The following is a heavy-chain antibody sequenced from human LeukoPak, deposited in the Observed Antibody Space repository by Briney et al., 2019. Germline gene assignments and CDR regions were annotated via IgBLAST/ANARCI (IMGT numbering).Heavy chain of an antibody. CDR1: GGSISSSSYY. V-gene: IGHV4-39*01. D-gene: IGHD2-2*01. J-gene: IGHJ4*02. CDR2: IYYSGSM. CDR3: ARQLVVVEPAEFDY. Sequence: SDTLSLTCTVSGGSISSSSYYWGWIRQSPWKGLARNGSIYYSGSMYYNPSLKRRVTISVDTSKSQFTLKLCSVTAADTAVYYCARQLVVVEPAEFDYWGQGTLVTVS.